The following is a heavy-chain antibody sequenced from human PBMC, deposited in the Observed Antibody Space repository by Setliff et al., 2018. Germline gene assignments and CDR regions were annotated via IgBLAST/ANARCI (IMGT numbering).Heavy chain of an antibody. V-gene: IGHV4-61*09. Sequence: SETLSLTCTVSGGSISNTFYYWSWIRQPAGKGLEWIGHIYTSWSTNYNPSLKSRLTISVDTSKNQFSLKLRSVTAADTAVYYCARTGTYRYFDYWGQGILVTVSS. J-gene: IGHJ4*02. CDR3: ARTGTYRYFDY. D-gene: IGHD1-1*01. CDR1: GGSISNTFYY. CDR2: IYTSWST.